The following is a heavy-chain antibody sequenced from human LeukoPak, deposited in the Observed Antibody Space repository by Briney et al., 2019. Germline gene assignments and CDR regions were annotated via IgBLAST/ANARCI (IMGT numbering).Heavy chain of an antibody. V-gene: IGHV4-61*02. CDR2: IYTSGST. CDR1: GGSISSGSYY. CDR3: ARLDTIFGVAKGFDY. J-gene: IGHJ4*02. D-gene: IGHD3-3*01. Sequence: KPSETLSLTCTVSGGSISSGSYYWSWIRQPAGKGLEWIGRIYTSGSTNYNPSLKSRVTISVDTSKNQFSLKLSSVTAADTAVYYCARLDTIFGVAKGFDYWGQGIPVTVTS.